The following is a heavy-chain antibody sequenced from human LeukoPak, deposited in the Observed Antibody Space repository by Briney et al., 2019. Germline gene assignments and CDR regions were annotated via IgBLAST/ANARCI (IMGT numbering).Heavy chain of an antibody. CDR2: INPNSGGT. CDR3: AIGYSGYDPRVYYYYGMDV. CDR1: GYTFTGYY. V-gene: IGHV1-2*02. D-gene: IGHD5-12*01. J-gene: IGHJ6*02. Sequence: ASVKVSCKASGYTFTGYYMHWVRQAPGQGLEWMGWINPNSGGTNYAQKFQGRVTMTRDTSISTAYMELSRLRSDDTAVYYCAIGYSGYDPRVYYYYGMDVWGPGTTVTVSS.